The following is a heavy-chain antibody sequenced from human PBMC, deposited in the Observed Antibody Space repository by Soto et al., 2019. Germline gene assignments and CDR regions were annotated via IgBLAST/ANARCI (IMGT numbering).Heavy chain of an antibody. CDR1: GDSISSSY. J-gene: IGHJ6*03. Sequence: QVQLQESGPGLVKPSETLSLTCTVSGDSISSSYWNWIRQAPGKGLEWIGYIDDTGSTNYNPSRKSRVTLSVDPSNNQYSLKLSSVTAADTAVYYCARGVLEWLLRDSYYYYMDVWGKGTTVTVSS. CDR3: ARGVLEWLLRDSYYYYMDV. V-gene: IGHV4-59*01. D-gene: IGHD3-3*01. CDR2: IDDTGST.